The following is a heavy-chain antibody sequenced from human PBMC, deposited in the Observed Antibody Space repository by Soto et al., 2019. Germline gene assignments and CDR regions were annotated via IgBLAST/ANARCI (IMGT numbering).Heavy chain of an antibody. V-gene: IGHV3-23*01. CDR1: GFTFSDYA. CDR3: AKDRPRRTSGYFFDY. CDR2: VSA. D-gene: IGHD5-12*01. Sequence: GGSLRLSCAASGFTFSDYAMGWIRQAPGKGLEWVSGVSASRDNSKNTVSLHMNSLRAEDTALYYCAKDRPRRTSGYFFDYWGQGTPVTVSS. J-gene: IGHJ4*02.